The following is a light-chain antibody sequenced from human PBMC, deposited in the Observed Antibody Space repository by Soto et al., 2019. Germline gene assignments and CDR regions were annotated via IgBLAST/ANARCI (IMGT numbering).Light chain of an antibody. J-gene: IGKJ2*01. CDR1: QRLLHSNGNNF. CDR3: MQALQTPYT. CDR2: LGS. V-gene: IGKV2-28*01. Sequence: EIVMTQSPPSLTVTPGEPASISCRSSQRLLHSNGNNFLDWYLQKPGQSPQLLIYLGSNRASGVPDRVSGSAAGTDFTLKISRVEAEYVGVYYCMQALQTPYTFGQGTKLEIK.